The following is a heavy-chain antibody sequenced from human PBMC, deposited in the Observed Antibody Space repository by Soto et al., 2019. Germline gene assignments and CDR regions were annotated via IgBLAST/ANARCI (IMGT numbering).Heavy chain of an antibody. CDR2: ISWNSGSI. CDR3: AKERGWDGNYFDY. Sequence: EVQLVESGGGLVQPGRSLRLSCAASGFTFDDYAMHWVRQAPGKGLEWVSGISWNSGSIGYADSVKGRFTISRDNAKNSLYLQMNSLRAEDTALYYRAKERGWDGNYFDYWGQGTLVTVSP. J-gene: IGHJ4*02. CDR1: GFTFDDYA. D-gene: IGHD6-19*01. V-gene: IGHV3-9*01.